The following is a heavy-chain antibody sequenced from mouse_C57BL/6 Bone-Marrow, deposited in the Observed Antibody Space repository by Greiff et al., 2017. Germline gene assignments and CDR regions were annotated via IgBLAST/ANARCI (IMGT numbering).Heavy chain of an antibody. Sequence: VQLQQSGAELVKPGASVKLSCTASGFNFKDYYIHWVKQRPEQGLEWIGRIDPEDGETKYAPKFQDKATITADTSSNTAYLQLSILTSEDTAVYYCTRSLIYYGTNYWGQGTTLTVSS. CDR3: TRSLIYYGTNY. CDR2: IDPEDGET. J-gene: IGHJ2*01. CDR1: GFNFKDYY. D-gene: IGHD1-1*01. V-gene: IGHV14-2*01.